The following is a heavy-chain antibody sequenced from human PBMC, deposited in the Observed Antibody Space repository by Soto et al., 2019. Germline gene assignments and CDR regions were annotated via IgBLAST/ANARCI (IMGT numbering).Heavy chain of an antibody. CDR3: ARGPYYYGSGSYRD. CDR1: GGSFSGYY. V-gene: IGHV4-34*01. CDR2: INHSGST. D-gene: IGHD3-10*01. Sequence: SETLSLTCAVYGGSFSGYYWSWIRQPPGKGLEWIGEINHSGSTNYNPSLKSRVTISVDTSKNQFSLKLSSVTAADTAVYYCARGPYYYGSGSYRDWGQGTLVTVSS. J-gene: IGHJ4*02.